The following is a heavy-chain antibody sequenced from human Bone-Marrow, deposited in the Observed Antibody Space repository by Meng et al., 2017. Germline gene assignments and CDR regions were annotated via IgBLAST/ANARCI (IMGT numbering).Heavy chain of an antibody. CDR1: GFTFSDYY. Sequence: GGSLRLSCAASGFTFSDYYMSWVRQAPGKGLEWVSGINWNGGSTGYADSVKGRFTISRDNAKNSLYLQMNSLRAEDTALYYCASKGTSSSYDYWGQGTLVTVSS. J-gene: IGHJ4*02. CDR3: ASKGTSSSYDY. CDR2: INWNGGST. D-gene: IGHD6-13*01. V-gene: IGHV3-20*04.